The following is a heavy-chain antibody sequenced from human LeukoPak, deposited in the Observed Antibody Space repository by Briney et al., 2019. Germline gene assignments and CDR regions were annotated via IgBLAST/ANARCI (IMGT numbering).Heavy chain of an antibody. Sequence: SETLSLTCTVSGGSISSSSYYWGWIRQPPGKGLEWIGSIYYSGSTYYNPSLKSRVTISVDTSKNQSSLKLSSVTAADTAVYYCASVPTQWLAIDYWGQGTLVTVSS. CDR3: ASVPTQWLAIDY. J-gene: IGHJ4*02. CDR1: GGSISSSSYY. D-gene: IGHD6-19*01. V-gene: IGHV4-39*01. CDR2: IYYSGST.